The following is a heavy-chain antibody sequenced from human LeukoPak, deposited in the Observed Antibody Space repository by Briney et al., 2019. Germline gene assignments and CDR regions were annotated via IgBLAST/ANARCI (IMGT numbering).Heavy chain of an antibody. Sequence: PGGSLRLSCAASGFTFSSYAIHWVRQAPGKGLEWVANIKQDGSEKYYVDSVKGRFTISRDNAKNSLYLQMSSLRADDMAVYYCATLAATTRFDYWGQGTLVTVSS. D-gene: IGHD5-12*01. CDR1: GFTFSSYA. J-gene: IGHJ4*02. CDR3: ATLAATTRFDY. CDR2: IKQDGSEK. V-gene: IGHV3-7*01.